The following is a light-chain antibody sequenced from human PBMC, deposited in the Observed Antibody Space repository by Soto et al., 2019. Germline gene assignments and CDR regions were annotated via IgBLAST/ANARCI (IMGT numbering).Light chain of an antibody. CDR1: QSISNW. CDR3: QQYNGYIFT. CDR2: KAS. V-gene: IGKV1-5*03. Sequence: DIQMTQSPSTLSASVGDRVTITCRASQSISNWLAWYQQKPGKAPNLLIYKASSLESGVPSRFSGSGSGTEFTLTFSSLQPDDFATYYCQQYNGYIFTFGPGTKVEIK. J-gene: IGKJ3*01.